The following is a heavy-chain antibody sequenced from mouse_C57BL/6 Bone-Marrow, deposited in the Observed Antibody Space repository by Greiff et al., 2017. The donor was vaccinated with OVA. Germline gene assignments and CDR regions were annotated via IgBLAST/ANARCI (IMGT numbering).Heavy chain of an antibody. V-gene: IGHV14-2*01. CDR3: ANHRRFAY. CDR1: GFNIKDYY. Sequence: EVQLQQSGAELVKPGASVKLSCTASGFNIKDYYMHWVKQRIEQGLEWIGRIDPEDGETKYAPKFQGKATITADTSSNTAYLQLSSLTSEDAAVYYCANHRRFAYWGQGTLVTVSA. CDR2: IDPEDGET. J-gene: IGHJ3*01.